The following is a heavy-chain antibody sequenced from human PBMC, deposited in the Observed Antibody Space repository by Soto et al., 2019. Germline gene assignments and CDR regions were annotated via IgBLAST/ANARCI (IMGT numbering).Heavy chain of an antibody. CDR1: GGPISSSNW. Sequence: SETLSLTCAVSGGPISSSNWWSWVRQPPGKGLEWIGEIYHSGSTNYNPSLKSRVTISVDKSKNQFSLKLSSVTAADTAVYYCARTHETGVAGPYFDYWGQGTLVTVSS. D-gene: IGHD6-19*01. V-gene: IGHV4-4*02. CDR3: ARTHETGVAGPYFDY. J-gene: IGHJ4*02. CDR2: IYHSGST.